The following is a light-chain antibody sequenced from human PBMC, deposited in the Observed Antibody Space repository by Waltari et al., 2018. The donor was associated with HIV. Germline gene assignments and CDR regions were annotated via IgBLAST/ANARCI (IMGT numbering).Light chain of an antibody. V-gene: IGLV1-51*01. J-gene: IGLJ3*02. CDR3: GTWDASLSVGV. CDR1: TPTFGNDF. CDR2: DNN. Sequence: QSVLTQPPSVSPAPGQKVTISCSATPTFGNDFVSWYQHLPGSAPKLLIYDNNKRPSGISDRFSGSKSGTSATLGITGLQTGDEADYYCGTWDASLSVGVFGGGTKLTVL.